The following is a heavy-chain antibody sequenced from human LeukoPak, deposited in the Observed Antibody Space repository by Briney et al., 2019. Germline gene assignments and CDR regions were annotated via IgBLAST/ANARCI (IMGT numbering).Heavy chain of an antibody. Sequence: GGSLRLSCAASGFTFSSYAMSWVRQAPGKGREWVSAISGSGGSTYYADSVKGRFTISRDNSKNTLYLQMNSLRAEDTAVYYCAKFYRMVRGVIRDDAFDIWGQGTMVTVSS. D-gene: IGHD3-10*01. J-gene: IGHJ3*02. CDR1: GFTFSSYA. CDR2: ISGSGGST. V-gene: IGHV3-23*01. CDR3: AKFYRMVRGVIRDDAFDI.